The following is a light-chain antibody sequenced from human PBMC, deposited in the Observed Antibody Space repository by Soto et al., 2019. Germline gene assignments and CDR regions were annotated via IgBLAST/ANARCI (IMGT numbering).Light chain of an antibody. Sequence: QSVLTQPPSASGTPGQRVTISCSGGSSNIANNYVYWYQQVPGTAPKLVIYNDIQRPSGVPDRFSGSKSGSSASLAITGLRSEDEADYYCAAWDDTLSGRLFGGGTKLTVL. CDR1: SSNIANNY. J-gene: IGLJ3*02. V-gene: IGLV1-47*02. CDR3: AAWDDTLSGRL. CDR2: NDI.